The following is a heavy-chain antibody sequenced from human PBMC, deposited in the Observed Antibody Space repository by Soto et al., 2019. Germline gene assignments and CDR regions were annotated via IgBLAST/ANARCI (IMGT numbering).Heavy chain of an antibody. D-gene: IGHD5-18*01. CDR2: ISYDGSNK. CDR1: GFTFSSYA. CDR3: ARDARPAVVGNYFDY. J-gene: IGHJ4*02. Sequence: QVQLVESGGGVVQPGRSLRLSCAASGFTFSSYAMHWVRQAPGKGLEWVAVISYDGSNKYYADSVKGRFTISRDNSKNTLYLQMNSLRAEDTAVYYCARDARPAVVGNYFDYWGQGTLVTVSS. V-gene: IGHV3-30-3*01.